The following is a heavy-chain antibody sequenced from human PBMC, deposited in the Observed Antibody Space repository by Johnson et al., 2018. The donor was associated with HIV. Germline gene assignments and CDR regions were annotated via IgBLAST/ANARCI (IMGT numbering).Heavy chain of an antibody. CDR2: IYSGGST. CDR3: AKDWSSSPPGAFDI. V-gene: IGHV3-66*02. D-gene: IGHD6-6*01. Sequence: VQLVESRGVLVQPGGSLRLSCAASGFTVSSNEMSWVRQAPGKGLEWVSVIYSGGSTYYADSVKGRFTISRDNSKNTLYLQMNSLRAEATAVYYCAKDWSSSPPGAFDIWGQGTMVTVSS. J-gene: IGHJ3*02. CDR1: GFTVSSNE.